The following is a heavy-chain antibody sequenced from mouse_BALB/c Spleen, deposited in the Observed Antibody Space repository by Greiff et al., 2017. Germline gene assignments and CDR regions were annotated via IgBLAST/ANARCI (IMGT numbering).Heavy chain of an antibody. D-gene: IGHD1-1*01. CDR2: ISSGGSYT. Sequence: DVKLVESGGGLVKPGGSLKLSCAASGFTFSSYAMSWVRQSPEKRLEWVAEISSGGSYTYYPDTVTGRFTISRDNAKNTLYLEMSSLRSEDTAMYYCAMILTTVDAMDYWGQGTSVTVSA. CDR3: AMILTTVDAMDY. CDR1: GFTFSSYA. J-gene: IGHJ4*01. V-gene: IGHV5-9-4*01.